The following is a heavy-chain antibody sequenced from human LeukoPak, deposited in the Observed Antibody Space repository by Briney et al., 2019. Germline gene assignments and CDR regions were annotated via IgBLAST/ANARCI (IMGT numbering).Heavy chain of an antibody. J-gene: IGHJ5*02. CDR2: IYYSGST. CDR3: ARVLGAPNQNWFDP. D-gene: IGHD4/OR15-4a*01. CDR1: GGSISSSSYY. V-gene: IGHV4-39*07. Sequence: SETLSLTCTVSGGSISSSSYYWGWIRQPPGKGLEWIGSIYYSGSTYYNPSLKSRVTISVDTSKNQFSLKLSSVTAADTAVYYCARVLGAPNQNWFDPWGQGTLVTVSS.